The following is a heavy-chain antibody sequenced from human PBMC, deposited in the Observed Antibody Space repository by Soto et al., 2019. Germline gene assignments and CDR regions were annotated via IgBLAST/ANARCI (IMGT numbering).Heavy chain of an antibody. Sequence: EVQLLESGGGLVQPGGSLRLSCAASGFTFSSYAMSWVRPAPGKGLEWVSSITGGGGNTFYADSVKGRFTISRDNTLSLQMNSLRAEDTALYYCAKGRRGWSPTNAFDIWGQGTMVTVSS. D-gene: IGHD6-19*01. CDR3: AKGRRGWSPTNAFDI. CDR2: ITGGGGNT. V-gene: IGHV3-23*01. J-gene: IGHJ3*02. CDR1: GFTFSSYA.